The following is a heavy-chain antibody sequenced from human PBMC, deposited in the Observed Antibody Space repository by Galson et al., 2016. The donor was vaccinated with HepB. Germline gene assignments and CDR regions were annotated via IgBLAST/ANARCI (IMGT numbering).Heavy chain of an antibody. CDR1: GYTFTSYY. V-gene: IGHV1-46*01. Sequence: SVKVSCKASGYTFTSYYLHWVRQAPGQGLEWMGIISPTGGNTNYAQKFQGRLTVTRDTSTSTVYMELSSLRSEDTAVFYCARSGSSGHYYADGFDVWGQGTMVTVSS. J-gene: IGHJ3*01. D-gene: IGHD1-26*01. CDR3: ARSGSSGHYYADGFDV. CDR2: ISPTGGNT.